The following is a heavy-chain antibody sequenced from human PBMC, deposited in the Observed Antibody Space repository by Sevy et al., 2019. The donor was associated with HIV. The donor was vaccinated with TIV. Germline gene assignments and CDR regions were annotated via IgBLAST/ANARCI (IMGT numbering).Heavy chain of an antibody. J-gene: IGHJ4*02. Sequence: GGSLRLSCAASGFTVSNSHMSWARQAPGKGLDWVSILFSSGNTYYADSVKGRFTVSRDNSMNTLYLQMHSLTVEDTAVYYCEGYNNGFDYWAQGTLVTVSS. CDR2: LFSSGNT. CDR3: EGYNNGFDY. CDR1: GFTVSNSH. D-gene: IGHD1-20*01. V-gene: IGHV3-66*01.